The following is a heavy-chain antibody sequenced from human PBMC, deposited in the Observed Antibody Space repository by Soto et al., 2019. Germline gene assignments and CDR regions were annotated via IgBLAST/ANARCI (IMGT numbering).Heavy chain of an antibody. CDR3: AKDRGVYTYYDFWSGYSEPYYYYGMDV. V-gene: IGHV3-30*18. CDR2: ISYDGSNK. J-gene: IGHJ6*02. D-gene: IGHD3-3*01. CDR1: GFTFSSYG. Sequence: GGSLRLSCAASGFTFSSYGMHWGRQAPGKGLEWVAVISYDGSNKYYADSVKGRFTISRDNSKNTLYLQMNSLRAEDTAVYYCAKDRGVYTYYDFWSGYSEPYYYYGMDVWGQGTTVTVSS.